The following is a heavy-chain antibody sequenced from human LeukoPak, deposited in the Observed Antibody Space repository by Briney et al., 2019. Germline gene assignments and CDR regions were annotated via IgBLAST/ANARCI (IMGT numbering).Heavy chain of an antibody. V-gene: IGHV3-23*01. CDR2: ISGSGGST. J-gene: IGHJ4*02. CDR1: GFTFSSYT. CDR3: AKAIGMATIPYYFDY. D-gene: IGHD5-24*01. Sequence: GGSLRLSCEASGFTFSSYTIHWVRQAPGKGLEWVSAISGSGGSTYYADSVKGRFTISRDNSKNTLYLQMNSLRAEDTAVYYCAKAIGMATIPYYFDYWGQGTLVTVSS.